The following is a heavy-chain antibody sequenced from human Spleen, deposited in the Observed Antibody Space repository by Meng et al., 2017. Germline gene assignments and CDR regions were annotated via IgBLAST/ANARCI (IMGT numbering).Heavy chain of an antibody. CDR1: GFTFTSYA. CDR3: AREGTAAKDGAFEI. V-gene: IGHV3-30*01. D-gene: IGHD6-25*01. CDR2: MSYDGSNK. Sequence: GESLKISCAVSGFTFTSYAVHWVRQAPGKGLEWVAVMSYDGSNKYYADSVKGRFTISRDNSKNTLYLQMNSLRPEDTAVYYCAREGTAAKDGAFEIWGQGTMVTVSS. J-gene: IGHJ3*02.